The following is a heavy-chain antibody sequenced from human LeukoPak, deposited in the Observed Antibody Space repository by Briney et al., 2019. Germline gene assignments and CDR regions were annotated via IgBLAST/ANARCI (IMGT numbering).Heavy chain of an antibody. CDR3: AKDKDPWKSTAISDFDY. V-gene: IGHV3-21*01. CDR2: ISSSSSYI. D-gene: IGHD1-1*01. Sequence: GGSLRLSCAASGFTFSSYSMNWVRQAPGKGLEWVSSISSSSSYIYYADSVKGRFTISRDNSKNTLYLQMNSLRGEDTAVYFCAKDKDPWKSTAISDFDYWGQGTLVTVSS. J-gene: IGHJ4*02. CDR1: GFTFSSYS.